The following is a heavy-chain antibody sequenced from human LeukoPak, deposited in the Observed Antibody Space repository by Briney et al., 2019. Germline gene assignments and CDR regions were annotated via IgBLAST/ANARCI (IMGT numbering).Heavy chain of an antibody. CDR2: INHSGST. CDR1: GGSFSGYY. Sequence: PSETLSLTCAVYGGSFSGYYWSWIRQPPGKGLEWIGEINHSGSTNYNPSLKSRVTISVDTSKNQFSLKLSSVTAADTAVYYCARVIVWGSYRFTIYYFDYWGQGTLVTVCS. J-gene: IGHJ4*02. V-gene: IGHV4-34*01. D-gene: IGHD3-16*02. CDR3: ARVIVWGSYRFTIYYFDY.